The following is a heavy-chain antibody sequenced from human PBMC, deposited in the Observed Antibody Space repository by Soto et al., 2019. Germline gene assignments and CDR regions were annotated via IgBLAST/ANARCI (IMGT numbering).Heavy chain of an antibody. D-gene: IGHD3-16*02. CDR1: GGSISSYY. CDR3: ARSIWGSYRYYYFDY. V-gene: IGHV4-59*01. CDR2: IYYSGST. J-gene: IGHJ4*02. Sequence: SETLSLTCTVSGGSISSYYWSWIRQPPGKGLEWIGYIYYSGSTNYNPSLKSRVTISVDTSKNQFSLKLSSVTAADTAVYYCARSIWGSYRYYYFDYWGQGTLVTVSS.